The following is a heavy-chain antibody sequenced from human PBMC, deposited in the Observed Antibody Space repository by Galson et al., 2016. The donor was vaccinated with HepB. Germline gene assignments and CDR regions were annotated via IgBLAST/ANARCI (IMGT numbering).Heavy chain of an antibody. V-gene: IGHV1-8*01. CDR1: GYTFTXXX. Sequence: SVKVSCKASGYTFTXXXINXXXQAXXXGLXXMGXXXPNXXXTGXSQKFXGSVTMTRNTSTSTAXMELDSLRSEDTAXYYCARGSSFYYYGMDVWGQGTTVTVS. CDR3: ARGSSFYYYGMDV. CDR2: XXPNXXXT. J-gene: IGHJ6*02.